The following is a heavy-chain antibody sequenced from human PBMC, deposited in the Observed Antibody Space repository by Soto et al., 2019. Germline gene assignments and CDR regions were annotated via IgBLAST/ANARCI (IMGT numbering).Heavy chain of an antibody. Sequence: PGGSLRLSCAASGFPFNNYYMTWVRQASGKGLEWVASIKEDGNEKYYVDPVKGRFTISRDNDKNSLSLQMNSLRAEDTAAYSCTRGGGGLNYYFARGGWGPGGTVNVSS. V-gene: IGHV3-7*03. J-gene: IGHJ6*02. CDR3: TRGGGGLNYYFARGG. CDR1: GFPFNNYY. CDR2: IKEDGNEK.